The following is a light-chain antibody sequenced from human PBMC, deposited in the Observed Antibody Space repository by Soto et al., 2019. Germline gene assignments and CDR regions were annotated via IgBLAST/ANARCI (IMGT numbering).Light chain of an antibody. Sequence: QSALTQPASVSGSPGQSITISCTGTSSDVGSYNLVSWYQQRPGKAPKLMIYEGSKRPSGVSNRFSGSKSGNTASLTISGLQAEDEADYYCCSYAGSSTRDVVFGGGTKLTVL. CDR1: SSDVGSYNL. CDR3: CSYAGSSTRDVV. CDR2: EGS. V-gene: IGLV2-23*01. J-gene: IGLJ2*01.